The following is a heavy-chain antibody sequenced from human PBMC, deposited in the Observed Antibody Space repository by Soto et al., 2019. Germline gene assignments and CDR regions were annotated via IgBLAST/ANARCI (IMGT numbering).Heavy chain of an antibody. Sequence: SETLSLTCAVYGGSFSGYYWSWIRQPPGKGLEWIGEINHSGSTNYNPSLKSRVTISVDTSKNQFSLKLSSVTAEDTAVYYCARRTSGYYFDHWGQVTLVTVSS. V-gene: IGHV4-34*01. CDR1: GGSFSGYY. CDR3: ARRTSGYYFDH. D-gene: IGHD1-1*01. CDR2: INHSGST. J-gene: IGHJ4*02.